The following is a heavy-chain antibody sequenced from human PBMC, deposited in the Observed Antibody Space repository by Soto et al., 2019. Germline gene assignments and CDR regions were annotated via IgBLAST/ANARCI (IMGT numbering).Heavy chain of an antibody. D-gene: IGHD3-3*01. V-gene: IGHV1-8*01. CDR1: GYTFTIDD. CDR3: ARERKFDFWRKGLDV. J-gene: IGHJ6*02. Sequence: GASVKVTCKASGYTFTIDDINWVRQAPGQGLEWLGWMDPNSGSTVYAQNFEGRITMTRNISRNTAHMELSSLQSEDTAVYYCARERKFDFWRKGLDVWGQGTTVTVSS. CDR2: MDPNSGST.